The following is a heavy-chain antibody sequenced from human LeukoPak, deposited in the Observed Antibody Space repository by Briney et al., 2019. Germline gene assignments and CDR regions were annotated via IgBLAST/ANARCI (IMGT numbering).Heavy chain of an antibody. CDR3: ARAYDFWSGSDY. CDR1: GGSISSYY. D-gene: IGHD3-3*01. V-gene: IGHV4-59*01. J-gene: IGHJ4*02. CDR2: IYYSGST. Sequence: PSETLSLTCTVSGGSISSYYWSWIRQPPGKGLGWIGYIYYSGSTNYNPSLKSRVTISVDTSKNQFSLKLSSVTAADTAVYYCARAYDFWSGSDYWGQGTLVTVSS.